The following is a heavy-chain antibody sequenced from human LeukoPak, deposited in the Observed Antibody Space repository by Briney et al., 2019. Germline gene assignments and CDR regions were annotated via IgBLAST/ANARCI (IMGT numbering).Heavy chain of an antibody. Sequence: GGSVRLSCAASGFTFSSYSMNWVRQAPGKGLEWVSSISSSSSYIYYADSVKGRFTISRDNAKNSLYLQMNSLRAEDTAVYYCARGGYCSGGSCENWFDPWGQGTLVTVSS. D-gene: IGHD2-15*01. CDR1: GFTFSSYS. CDR3: ARGGYCSGGSCENWFDP. CDR2: ISSSSSYI. V-gene: IGHV3-21*01. J-gene: IGHJ5*02.